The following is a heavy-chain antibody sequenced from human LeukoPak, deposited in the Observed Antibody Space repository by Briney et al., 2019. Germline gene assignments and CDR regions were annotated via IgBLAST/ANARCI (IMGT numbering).Heavy chain of an antibody. D-gene: IGHD6-13*01. J-gene: IGHJ4*02. CDR1: GFTFDDYG. V-gene: IGHV3-20*04. Sequence: GGSLRLSCAASGFTFDDYGMSWVRQAPGKGLEWVSGINWNGGSTGYADSVKGRFTISRDNAKNSLYLQMNSLRAEDTAVYYCARDTGIAAACDYWGQGTLVPVSS. CDR2: INWNGGST. CDR3: ARDTGIAAACDY.